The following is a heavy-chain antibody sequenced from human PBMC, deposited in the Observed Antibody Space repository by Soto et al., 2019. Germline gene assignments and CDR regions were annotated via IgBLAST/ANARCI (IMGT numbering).Heavy chain of an antibody. CDR2: IYYSGST. CDR1: GGSISSYY. J-gene: IGHJ4*02. CDR3: ARSNWYSEY. V-gene: IGHV4-59*01. D-gene: IGHD7-27*01. Sequence: SETLSLTCTVSGGSISSYYWSWIRQPPGKGLEWIGYIYYSGSTNYNPSLKGRVTISVDTSKNQFSLKLSSVTAADTAVYYCARSNWYSEYWGQGTLVTVSS.